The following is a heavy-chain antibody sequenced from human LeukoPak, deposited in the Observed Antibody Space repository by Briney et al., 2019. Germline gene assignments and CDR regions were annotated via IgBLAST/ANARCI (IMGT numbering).Heavy chain of an antibody. CDR1: GGSISSSSYY. J-gene: IGHJ5*02. CDR2: IYYSGST. Sequence: SETLSLTCTVSGGSISSSSYYWGWIRQPPGKGLEWIGSIYYSGSTYYNPSLKSRVTISVDTSKNQFSLKLSSVTAADTAVYYCARSNGEYFDWLLLDDPWGQGTLVTVSS. CDR3: ARSNGEYFDWLLLDDP. V-gene: IGHV4-39*07. D-gene: IGHD3-9*01.